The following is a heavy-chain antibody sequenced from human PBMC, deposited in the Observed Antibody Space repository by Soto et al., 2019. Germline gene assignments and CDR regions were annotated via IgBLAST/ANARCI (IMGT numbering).Heavy chain of an antibody. V-gene: IGHV1-69*13. CDR2: IIPIFGTA. J-gene: IGHJ5*02. Sequence: SVKVSCKASGGTFSSYAISWVRQAPGQGLEWMGGIIPIFGTANYAQKFQGRVTITADESTSTAYMELSSLRSEDTAVYYCASGKRWLQFYWFDPWGQGTLVTVSS. D-gene: IGHD5-12*01. CDR1: GGTFSSYA. CDR3: ASGKRWLQFYWFDP.